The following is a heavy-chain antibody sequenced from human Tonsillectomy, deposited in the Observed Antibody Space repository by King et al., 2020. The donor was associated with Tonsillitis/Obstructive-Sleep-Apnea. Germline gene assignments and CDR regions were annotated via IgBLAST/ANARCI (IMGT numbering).Heavy chain of an antibody. V-gene: IGHV5-51*03. J-gene: IGHJ4*02. CDR2: IYPGDSDT. D-gene: IGHD6-19*01. Sequence: VQLVESGAEIKKPGESLKISCKGSGYRFASYWIAWVRQMPGKGLEWMGIIYPGDSDTRYSPSFQGQVTISADESTSTAYLQWSSLKAADTAMYYWARPSGAITVPGMFLVFEYWGQGTPVSVSS. CDR1: GYRFASYW. CDR3: ARPSGAITVPGMFLVFEY.